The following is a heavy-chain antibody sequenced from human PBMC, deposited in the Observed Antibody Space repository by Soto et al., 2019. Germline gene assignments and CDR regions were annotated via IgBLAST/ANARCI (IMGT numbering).Heavy chain of an antibody. D-gene: IGHD1-26*01. CDR1: GGTCISYA. CDR3: ASLVGATAYDFDH. CDR2: IIPIFGTA. V-gene: IGHV1-69*13. Sequence: SGKVSCKASGGTCISYAISWLRQAPGQGLEWMGGIIPIFGTANYAQKFQGRVTITADESTSTAYMELSSLRSEDTAVYYCASLVGATAYDFDHWGQGTLVTVSS. J-gene: IGHJ4*02.